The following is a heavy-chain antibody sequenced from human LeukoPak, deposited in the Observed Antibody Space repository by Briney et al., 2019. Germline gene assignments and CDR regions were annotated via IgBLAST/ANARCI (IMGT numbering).Heavy chain of an antibody. J-gene: IGHJ4*02. V-gene: IGHV3-7*01. D-gene: IGHD1-1*01. Sequence: GGSLRLSCAASGFPFSSYWMSWVRQAPGKGLEWVANIKQDGSDKYYVDSVKGRFSISRDNAKNSLYLQLDSLRADDTAVYYCARLTGPTGLNYWGQGNLVTVTS. CDR2: IKQDGSDK. CDR3: ARLTGPTGLNY. CDR1: GFPFSSYW.